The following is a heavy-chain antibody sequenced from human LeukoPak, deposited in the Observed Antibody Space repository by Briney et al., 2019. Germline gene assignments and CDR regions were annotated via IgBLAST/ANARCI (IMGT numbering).Heavy chain of an antibody. V-gene: IGHV3-23*01. CDR3: AKQSYYDSSGYYYPRPIDY. CDR2: ISGSGGST. CDR1: GFTFSSYG. D-gene: IGHD3-22*01. J-gene: IGHJ4*02. Sequence: GGSLRLSCAASGFTFSSYGMSWVRQAPGKGLEWVSAISGSGGSTYYADSVKGRFTISRDNSKNTLYLQMNSLRAEDTAVYYCAKQSYYDSSGYYYPRPIDYWGQGTLVTVSS.